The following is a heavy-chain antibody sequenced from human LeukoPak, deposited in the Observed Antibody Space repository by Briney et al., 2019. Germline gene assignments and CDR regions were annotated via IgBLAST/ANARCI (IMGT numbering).Heavy chain of an antibody. J-gene: IGHJ4*02. CDR1: GFSLSTSGMC. Sequence: SGPALVKPTQTLTLTCTFSGFSLSTSGMCVSWICQPPGKALEWLARIDWDDDKYYSTSLKTRLTISKDTSKNQVVLTMTNMDPVDTATYYCARIRAGGWLFDYWGQGTLVTVSS. CDR3: ARIRAGGWLFDY. V-gene: IGHV2-70*11. D-gene: IGHD5-24*01. CDR2: IDWDDDK.